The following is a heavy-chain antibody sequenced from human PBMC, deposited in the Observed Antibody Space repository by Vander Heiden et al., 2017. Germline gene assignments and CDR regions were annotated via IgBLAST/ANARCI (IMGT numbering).Heavy chain of an antibody. CDR1: GYTFTSYY. J-gene: IGHJ5*02. D-gene: IGHD3-10*01. Sequence: QVQLVQSGAEVKKPGASVKVSCKASGYTFTSYYMHWVRQAPGQGLGGRGINNPGGGRKSYEKKVRGKATKTGETSTSPVNRELSGLGSGDPAVFSCGRAGGGGRGNWFDPWGQGTLVTVSS. V-gene: IGHV1-46*03. CDR3: GRAGGGGRGNWFDP. CDR2: NNPGGGRK.